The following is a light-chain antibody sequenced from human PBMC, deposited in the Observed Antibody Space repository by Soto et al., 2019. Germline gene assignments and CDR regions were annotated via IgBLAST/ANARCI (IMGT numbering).Light chain of an antibody. CDR1: QSIRSW. J-gene: IGKJ2*01. CDR2: DAS. CDR3: QQYNSYPYT. Sequence: DIQMTQSPSTLSASVGDRVTITCRASQSIRSWLAWYQQKPGKAPKLLIYDASSLESGVPSRFSGNGSGTEFTLTISSLQPDDFAPYYCQQYNSYPYTFGQGTKLEIK. V-gene: IGKV1-5*01.